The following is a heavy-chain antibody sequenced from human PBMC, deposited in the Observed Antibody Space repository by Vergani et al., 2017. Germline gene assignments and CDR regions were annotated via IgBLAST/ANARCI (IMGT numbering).Heavy chain of an antibody. V-gene: IGHV4-38-2*02. CDR2: VYTSGMT. Sequence: QVQLQESGPGLVKPSETLSLTCAVSGFSIDNGYYWDWIRHPPGKGLEWIGRVYTSGMTNYNPSLKSRVTILVDRSKSQLSLKLTSVTAGDTAVYFCARELSYYYGSGSDDYNPYYYEGMDVWGPGTTVTVSS. CDR3: ARELSYYYGSGSDDYNPYYYEGMDV. J-gene: IGHJ6*02. D-gene: IGHD3-10*01. CDR1: GFSIDNGYY.